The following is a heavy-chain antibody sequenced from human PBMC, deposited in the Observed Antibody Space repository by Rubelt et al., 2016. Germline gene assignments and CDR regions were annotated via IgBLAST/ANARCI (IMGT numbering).Heavy chain of an antibody. CDR3: ARPYTTWHQIDY. CDR2: ISYDGSNE. CDR1: GFAFSSYA. Sequence: QVQLVESGGGVVQPGRSLRLSCAASGFAFSSYAMHWVRQAPGKGLEWVAVISYDGSNEYYADSVKGRFTISRDNAKGTLYLQMNTLRPEDTAVYYCARPYTTWHQIDYWGQGTLVTVSS. V-gene: IGHV3-30*04. J-gene: IGHJ4*02. D-gene: IGHD1-14*01.